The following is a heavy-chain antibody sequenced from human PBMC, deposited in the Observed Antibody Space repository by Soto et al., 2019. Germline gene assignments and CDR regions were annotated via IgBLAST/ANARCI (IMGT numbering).Heavy chain of an antibody. J-gene: IGHJ5*01. Sequence: QVQLVQSGAEVKTPGASVKVSCKASGYTFATYDINWVRQAPGQGLEWIGWMNPNSGNTGYAQTFQGRITMTRDTALSVARMELSTLRGEDTALYYCARSDGYTINWLDSWGQGALVTVSA. CDR1: GYTFATYD. CDR3: ARSDGYTINWLDS. D-gene: IGHD2-21*01. CDR2: MNPNSGNT. V-gene: IGHV1-8*01.